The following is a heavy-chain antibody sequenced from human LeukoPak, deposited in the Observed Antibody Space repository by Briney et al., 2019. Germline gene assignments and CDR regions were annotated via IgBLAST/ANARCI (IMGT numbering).Heavy chain of an antibody. CDR1: GFTFSSYS. Sequence: GSLRLSCAASGFTFSSYSMNWVRQAPGKGLEWVSYISSSSSTIYYADSVKGRFTISRDNAKNSLYLQMNSLRAEDTAVYYCAAHKYSSSWYYFDYWGQGTLVTVSS. CDR3: AAHKYSSSWYYFDY. D-gene: IGHD6-13*01. V-gene: IGHV3-48*01. J-gene: IGHJ4*02. CDR2: ISSSSSTI.